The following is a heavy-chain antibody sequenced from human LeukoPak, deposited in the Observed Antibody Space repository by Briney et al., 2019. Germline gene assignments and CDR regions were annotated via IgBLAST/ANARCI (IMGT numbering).Heavy chain of an antibody. V-gene: IGHV3-33*01. Sequence: XGSLXLSCAASGFTFSSYGMHWVRQAPGKGLEWVAVIWYDGSNKYYADSVKGRFTISRDNSKNTLYLQMNSLRAEDTAVYYCARADQGYCSGGSCYSANYNFDYWGQGTLVTVSS. CDR2: IWYDGSNK. CDR1: GFTFSSYG. J-gene: IGHJ4*02. D-gene: IGHD2-15*01. CDR3: ARADQGYCSGGSCYSANYNFDY.